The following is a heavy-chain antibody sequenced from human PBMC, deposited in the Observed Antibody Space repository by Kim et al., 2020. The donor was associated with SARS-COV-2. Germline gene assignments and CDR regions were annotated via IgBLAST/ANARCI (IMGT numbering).Heavy chain of an antibody. CDR3: AKTVQGY. V-gene: IGHV3-23*01. J-gene: IGHJ4*02. Sequence: ENVGNTYYSDSVKGWFTISRDNSKNKLYLQMNSLRAEDTVIYYCAKTVQGYWGQGTLVTVSS. CDR2: ENVGNT.